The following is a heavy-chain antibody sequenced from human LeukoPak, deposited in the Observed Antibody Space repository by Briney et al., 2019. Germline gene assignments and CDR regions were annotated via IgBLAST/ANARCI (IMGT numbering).Heavy chain of an antibody. CDR3: ARGPDASGIYRPGDY. CDR1: GFTFSRHW. CDR2: INSDGSST. J-gene: IGHJ4*02. Sequence: HPGGSLRLSCAASGFTFSRHWMHWVRQAPGKGLVWVSRINSDGSSTSYAESVKGRFTISRDNANNILFLQMNSLRAEDTAVYYCARGPDASGIYRPGDYWGQGTLVTVSS. D-gene: IGHD3-10*01. V-gene: IGHV3-74*01.